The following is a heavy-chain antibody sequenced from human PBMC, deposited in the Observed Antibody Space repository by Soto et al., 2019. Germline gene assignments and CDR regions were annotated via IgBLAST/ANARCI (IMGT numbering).Heavy chain of an antibody. V-gene: IGHV1-18*01. J-gene: IGHJ4*02. Sequence: ASVKVSCKASGCTFSSYAISWVRQAPGQGLEWMGWISAYNGNTNYAQKLQGRVTMTTDTSTSTAYMELRSLRSDDTAVYYCARDSSSWSGFDYWGQGTLVTVSS. CDR1: GCTFSSYA. CDR2: ISAYNGNT. CDR3: ARDSSSWSGFDY. D-gene: IGHD6-13*01.